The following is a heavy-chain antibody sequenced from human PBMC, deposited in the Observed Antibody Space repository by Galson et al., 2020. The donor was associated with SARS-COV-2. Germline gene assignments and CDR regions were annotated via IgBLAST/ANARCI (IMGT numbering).Heavy chain of an antibody. J-gene: IGHJ6*02. V-gene: IGHV4-39*01. Sequence: LDTLSLTCTVSGGSISSSSYYWGWIRQPPGKGLEWIGSIYYSGSTYYNPSLKSRATISVDTSKNQFSLKLSSVTAADTAVYYCARVDDILTGYYYYGMDVWGQGTTVTVSS. CDR3: ARVDDILTGYYYYGMDV. CDR2: IYYSGST. CDR1: GGSISSSSYY. D-gene: IGHD3-9*01.